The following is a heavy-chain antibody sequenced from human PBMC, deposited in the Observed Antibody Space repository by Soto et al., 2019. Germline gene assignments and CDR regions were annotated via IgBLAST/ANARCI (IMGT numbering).Heavy chain of an antibody. CDR1: GFTVSSNY. Sequence: EVQLVESGGGLIQPGGSLRLSCAASGFTVSSNYMSWVRQAPGKGLEWVSVIYSGGSTYYADSVKGRFTISRDNSKNTLYHQMNSLRAEDTAVYYCARGAYYYYYGMDVWGQGTTVTVSS. V-gene: IGHV3-53*01. CDR2: IYSGGST. CDR3: ARGAYYYYYGMDV. J-gene: IGHJ6*02.